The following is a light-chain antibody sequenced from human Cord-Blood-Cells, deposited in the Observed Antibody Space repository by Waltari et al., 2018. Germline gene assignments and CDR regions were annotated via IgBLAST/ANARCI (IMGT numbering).Light chain of an antibody. Sequence: QSVLTQPPSASGTPGQTVTISCSGSSSNIGINTVNWYQQLPGTAPKLLIYSNNQRPSGVTDRFSGSKSGTSASLAISGLQSEDEADYYCAAWDDSLNGPVFGGGTKLTVL. CDR1: SSNIGINT. CDR2: SNN. J-gene: IGLJ3*02. V-gene: IGLV1-44*01. CDR3: AAWDDSLNGPV.